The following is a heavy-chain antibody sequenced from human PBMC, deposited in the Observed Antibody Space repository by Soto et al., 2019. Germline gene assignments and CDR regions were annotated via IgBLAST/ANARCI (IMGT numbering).Heavy chain of an antibody. J-gene: IGHJ4*02. V-gene: IGHV4-39*01. CDR1: GGSISSSSYY. Sequence: PSETLSLTCTVSGGSISSSSYYWGWIRQPPGKGLEWIGSIYYSGSTYYNPSLKSRVTISVDTSKNQFSLKLSSVTAADTAVYYCEVITFGNFDYWGQGTLVTVSS. CDR2: IYYSGST. D-gene: IGHD3-16*01. CDR3: EVITFGNFDY.